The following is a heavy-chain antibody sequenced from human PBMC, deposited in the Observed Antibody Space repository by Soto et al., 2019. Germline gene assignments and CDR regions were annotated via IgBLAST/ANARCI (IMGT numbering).Heavy chain of an antibody. Sequence: PSETLSLTCTVSVGSMSNYYWSWIRQPPGKGLECIGYIYYSGSTNYNPSLKSRVTISVDTSKNQFSLKLNSVTAADTAVYYCASGGYCSSTRCYASWFDPWGQGTLVTVSS. CDR1: VGSMSNYY. CDR2: IYYSGST. CDR3: ASGGYCSSTRCYASWFDP. J-gene: IGHJ5*02. V-gene: IGHV4-59*08. D-gene: IGHD2-2*01.